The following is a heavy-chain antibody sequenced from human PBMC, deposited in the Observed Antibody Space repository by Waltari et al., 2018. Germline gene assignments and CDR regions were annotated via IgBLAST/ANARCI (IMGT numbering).Heavy chain of an antibody. CDR3: TSDSSGWGRYYFDY. V-gene: IGHV3-48*03. Sequence: EVQLVESGGGLVQPGGSLRLSCAASGFTFSSYDMSWVRQAPGKGLEWVSDISYTGKNIYAADSLKGRFTISRDNAKNSLSLQMSSLRAEDTAVYYCTSDSSGWGRYYFDYWGQGVLVTVSS. D-gene: IGHD6-25*01. J-gene: IGHJ4*02. CDR1: GFTFSSYD. CDR2: ISYTGKNI.